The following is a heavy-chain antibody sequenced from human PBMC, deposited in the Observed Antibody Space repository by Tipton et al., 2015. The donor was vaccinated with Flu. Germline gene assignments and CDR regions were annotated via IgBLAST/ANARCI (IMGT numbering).Heavy chain of an antibody. CDR3: GKQTVVRALDY. V-gene: IGHV3-23*01. CDR2: IGYNGGST. Sequence: SLRLSCAASGFTFSSYDMTWVRQAPGKGLEWVASIGYNGGSTFYADSVEGRFTISRDNSNNTMYLQMNSLRAEDTAVYYCGKQTVVRALDYWGQGSLVTVSS. J-gene: IGHJ4*02. D-gene: IGHD4-23*01. CDR1: GFTFSSYD.